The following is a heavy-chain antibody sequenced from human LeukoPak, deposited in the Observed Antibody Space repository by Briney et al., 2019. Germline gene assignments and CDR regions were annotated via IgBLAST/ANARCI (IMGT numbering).Heavy chain of an antibody. D-gene: IGHD2-15*01. CDR2: MNPNSGNT. CDR3: ARELVVVVAAVYYGMDV. J-gene: IGHJ6*02. V-gene: IGHV1-8*01. CDR1: GYTFTSYD. Sequence: ASVKVSCKASGYTFTSYDINWVRQATGQGLEWMGWMNPNSGNTGYAQKFQGRVTMTRDTSTSTVYMELSSLRSEDTAVYYCARELVVVVAAVYYGMDVWGQGTTVTVSS.